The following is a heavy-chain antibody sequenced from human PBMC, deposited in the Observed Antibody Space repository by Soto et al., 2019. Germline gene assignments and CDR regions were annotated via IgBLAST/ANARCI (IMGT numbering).Heavy chain of an antibody. Sequence: GGSLSLSCAASGFNFSSYAMSWVRQAPGKGLEWVSAISGSGGSTYYADSVKGRFTISRDNSKNTLYLQMNSLRAEDTAVYYCATRAYYYDSSGYFDYWGQGTLVTVSS. CDR3: ATRAYYYDSSGYFDY. V-gene: IGHV3-23*01. J-gene: IGHJ4*02. CDR2: ISGSGGST. D-gene: IGHD3-22*01. CDR1: GFNFSSYA.